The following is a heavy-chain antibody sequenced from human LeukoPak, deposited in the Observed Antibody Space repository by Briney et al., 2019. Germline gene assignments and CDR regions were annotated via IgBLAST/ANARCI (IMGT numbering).Heavy chain of an antibody. CDR3: ARSPRITGTIRLAHDAFDI. CDR2: IYTSGST. Sequence: PSETLSLTCTVSGGSISSYYWSWIRQPAGKGLEWIGRIYTSGSTNYNPSLKSRVTMSVDTSMNQFSLKLSSVTAADTAVYYCARSPRITGTIRLAHDAFDIWGQGTMVTVSS. CDR1: GGSISSYY. V-gene: IGHV4-4*07. J-gene: IGHJ3*02. D-gene: IGHD1-7*01.